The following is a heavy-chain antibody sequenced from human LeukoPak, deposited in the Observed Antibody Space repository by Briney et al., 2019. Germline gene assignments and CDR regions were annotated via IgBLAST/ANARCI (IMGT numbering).Heavy chain of an antibody. Sequence: SETLSLTCTVSGGSISSYYWSWIRQPPGKGLEWIGYIYYSGSTNYNPSLKSRVTISVDTSKNQFSLKLSSVTAADTAVYYCARIRVGATDYWGQGTLVTVSS. CDR1: GGSISSYY. J-gene: IGHJ4*02. CDR2: IYYSGST. CDR3: ARIRVGATDY. V-gene: IGHV4-59*01. D-gene: IGHD1-26*01.